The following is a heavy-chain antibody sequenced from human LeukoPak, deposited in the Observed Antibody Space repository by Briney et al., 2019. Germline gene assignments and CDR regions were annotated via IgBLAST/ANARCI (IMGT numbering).Heavy chain of an antibody. D-gene: IGHD6-19*01. J-gene: IGHJ4*02. Sequence: GGSLRLSCAASGFTFSSYWMHWVRQAPGKGLVWVSRINSDGSSSSYADSVKGRFTIPRDNAKNTLYLQMNSLRAEDTAVYYCARERYGSGWYTSPNDYWGQGTLVTVSS. V-gene: IGHV3-74*01. CDR1: GFTFSSYW. CDR2: INSDGSSS. CDR3: ARERYGSGWYTSPNDY.